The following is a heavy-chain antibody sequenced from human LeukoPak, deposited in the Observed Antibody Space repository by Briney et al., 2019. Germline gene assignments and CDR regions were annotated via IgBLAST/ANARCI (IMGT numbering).Heavy chain of an antibody. CDR2: ISSTGNPR. J-gene: IGHJ4*02. V-gene: IGHV3-23*01. CDR3: AKEVGIAVAGDFDY. Sequence: GGSLRLSCTASGLSFSDYSMNWVRQAPGKGLEWVSYISSTGNPRHYADSVKGRFTISRDNSKNTLYLQMNSLRVEDTAVYHCAKEVGIAVAGDFDYWGQGTLVTVSS. CDR1: GLSFSDYS. D-gene: IGHD6-19*01.